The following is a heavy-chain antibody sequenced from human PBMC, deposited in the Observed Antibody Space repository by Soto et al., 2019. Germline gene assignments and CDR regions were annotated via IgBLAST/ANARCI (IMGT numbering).Heavy chain of an antibody. CDR3: AKAPVSFYYDSSGYHRYEH. V-gene: IGHV3-23*01. CDR2: ISGSGGST. CDR1: GFTFSSYA. D-gene: IGHD3-22*01. J-gene: IGHJ4*01. Sequence: HPGGSLRLSCAASGFTFSSYAMSWLRQAPGKGLEWVSAISGSGGSTYYADSVKGRFTISRDNSKNTLYLQMNSLRAEDTAVFYCAKAPVSFYYDSSGYHRYEHWGHGTRVTVPS.